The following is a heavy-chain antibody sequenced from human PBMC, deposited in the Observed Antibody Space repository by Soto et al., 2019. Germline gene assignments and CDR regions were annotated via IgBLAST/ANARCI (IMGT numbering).Heavy chain of an antibody. V-gene: IGHV4-34*01. D-gene: IGHD3-3*01. J-gene: IGHJ6*03. CDR2: INHSGST. CDR3: ASLHDSDYYYYMDV. CDR1: GGSFSGFY. Sequence: PSETLSLTSAVFGGSFSGFYWSWIRQPPGKGLEWIGEINHSGSTNYNPSLKSRVTISVDTSKNQFSLKLSSVTAADTAVYYCASLHDSDYYYYMDVWGKGTTVTVSS.